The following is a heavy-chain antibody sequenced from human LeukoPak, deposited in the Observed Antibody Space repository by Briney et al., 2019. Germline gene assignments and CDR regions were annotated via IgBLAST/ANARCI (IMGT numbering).Heavy chain of an antibody. CDR2: ISYDGSNK. J-gene: IGHJ1*01. CDR3: AKEPYCSSTSCIGEYFQR. V-gene: IGHV3-30*18. D-gene: IGHD2-2*01. CDR1: GFTFSSYG. Sequence: PGGSLRLPCAASGFTFSSYGMHWVRQAPGKGLGWVAVISYDGSNKYYADSVKGRFTISRDNSKNTLYLQMNSLRAEDTAVYYCAKEPYCSSTSCIGEYFQRWGQGTLVTVSS.